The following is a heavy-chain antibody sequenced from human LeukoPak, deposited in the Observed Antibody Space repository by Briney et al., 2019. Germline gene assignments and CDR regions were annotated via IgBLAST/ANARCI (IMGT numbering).Heavy chain of an antibody. V-gene: IGHV1-69*01. CDR2: IIPIFGTA. CDR3: ARNFDSSGYYFGY. J-gene: IGHJ4*02. CDR1: GGXFSSYA. Sequence: AASVKVSCKASGGXFSSYAISWVRQAPGQGLEWMGGIIPIFGTANYAQKFQGRVTITADESTSTAYMELSSLRSEDTAVYYCARNFDSSGYYFGYWGQGTLVTVSS. D-gene: IGHD3-22*01.